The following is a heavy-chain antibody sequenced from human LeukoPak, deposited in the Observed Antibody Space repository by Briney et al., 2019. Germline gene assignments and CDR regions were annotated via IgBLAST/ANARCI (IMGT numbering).Heavy chain of an antibody. J-gene: IGHJ4*02. CDR3: ARIGVDTAMGGFDY. V-gene: IGHV4-61*02. CDR1: GGSISSGSYY. CDR2: IYTSGST. Sequence: SETLSLTCTVPGGSISSGSYYWSWIRQPAGKGPQWIGRIYTSGSTNYNPSLKSRVTISVDTSKNQFSLKLSSVTAADTAVYYCARIGVDTAMGGFDYWGQGTLVTVSS. D-gene: IGHD5-18*01.